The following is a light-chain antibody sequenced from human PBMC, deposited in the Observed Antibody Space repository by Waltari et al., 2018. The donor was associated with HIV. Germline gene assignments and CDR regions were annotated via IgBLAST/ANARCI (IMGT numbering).Light chain of an antibody. CDR1: QSVLYTSDNKNY. CDR3: QQYYDTLVT. J-gene: IGKJ4*01. V-gene: IGKV4-1*01. CDR2: WAS. Sequence: DIVMTQSPDSLAVSLGERATVNCKSSQSVLYTSDNKNYLAWYQQKPGQPPKLLIYWASTRESGVPDRFSGSGSGTDFTLTISSLQAEDVAVYYCQQYYDTLVTFGGGTRVEI.